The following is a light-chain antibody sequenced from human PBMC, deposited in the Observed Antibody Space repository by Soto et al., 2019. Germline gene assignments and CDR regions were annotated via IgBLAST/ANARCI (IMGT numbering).Light chain of an antibody. CDR1: QSVSDTH. V-gene: IGKV3-20*01. J-gene: IGKJ1*01. CDR2: DAS. Sequence: EIVLTQSPGALSLSPGESATLSCGASQSVSDTHVAWYQQRPGQAPRLLIYDASRRDIGVPDRFSGSGSGTDFTLTISGLEPEDFAVYFCHQYGMSPQTFGQGTKVEIK. CDR3: HQYGMSPQT.